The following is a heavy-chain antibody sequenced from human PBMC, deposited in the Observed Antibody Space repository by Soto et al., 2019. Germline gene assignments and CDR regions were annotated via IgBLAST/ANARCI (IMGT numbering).Heavy chain of an antibody. D-gene: IGHD3-10*01. CDR3: ARGLRVRGVDNAFDI. Sequence: EVQLVESGGGLVQPGGSLRLSCAASGFIFSDHYMDWVRQAPGKGLEWVGRTRNKANSYTTEYAASVKGRFTISRDDSKNSLYLQMNSLKTEDTAVYYCARGLRVRGVDNAFDIWGQGTMVTVSS. J-gene: IGHJ3*02. V-gene: IGHV3-72*01. CDR1: GFIFSDHY. CDR2: TRNKANSYTT.